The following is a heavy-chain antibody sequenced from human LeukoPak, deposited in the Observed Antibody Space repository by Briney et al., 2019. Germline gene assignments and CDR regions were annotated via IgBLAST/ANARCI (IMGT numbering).Heavy chain of an antibody. D-gene: IGHD3-22*01. CDR1: GYTFRDFS. Sequence: GGSLRLSCAASGYTFRDFSVNWVRQAPGKGLEWVSSISVRSNYRYYADSVRGRFTISRDDARDSLFLQMNSLRAEDTAVYFCVRLRRNSDRSGYYYYYDYWGQGTLVTVPS. CDR3: VRLRRNSDRSGYYYYYDY. V-gene: IGHV3-21*01. J-gene: IGHJ4*02. CDR2: ISVRSNYR.